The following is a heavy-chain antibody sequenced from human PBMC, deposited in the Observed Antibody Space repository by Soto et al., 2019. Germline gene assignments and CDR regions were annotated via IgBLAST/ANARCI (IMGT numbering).Heavy chain of an antibody. D-gene: IGHD3-22*01. CDR1: GFTFSSYS. CDR3: ARDLGYYDSSGYPSPNAFHI. J-gene: IGHJ3*02. V-gene: IGHV3-21*01. CDR2: ISSSSSYI. Sequence: GGSLRLSCAASGFTFSSYSMNWVRQAPGKGLEWVSSISSSSSYIYYADSVKGRFTISRDNAKNSLYLQMNSLRAEDAAVYYCARDLGYYDSSGYPSPNAFHIWDQAIIRTGSS.